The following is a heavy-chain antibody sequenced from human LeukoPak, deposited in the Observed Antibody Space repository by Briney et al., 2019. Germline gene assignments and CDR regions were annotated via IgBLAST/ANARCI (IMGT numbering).Heavy chain of an antibody. V-gene: IGHV4-39*01. CDR3: ARHLPHVETATILDD. J-gene: IGHJ4*02. Sequence: PSETLSLTCTVPGDSIRSSSYYWGWIRQPPGNGLGRTGSMCYRGIILYIAYVKSRVSMSVDTCKRQCSLELTSVSGADTAVYYCARHLPHVETATILDDGGQGSLVTVSA. CDR2: MCYRGII. D-gene: IGHD5-24*01. CDR1: GDSIRSSSYY.